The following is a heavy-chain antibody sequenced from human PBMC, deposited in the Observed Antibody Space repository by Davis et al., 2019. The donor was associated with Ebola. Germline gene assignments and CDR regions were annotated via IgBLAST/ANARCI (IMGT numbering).Heavy chain of an antibody. CDR1: GGSISSGGYY. CDR3: ARVNIRRRDGDY. J-gene: IGHJ4*02. D-gene: IGHD5-24*01. V-gene: IGHV4-30-4*08. Sequence: PSETLSLTCTVSGGSISSGGYYWSWIRQHPGKGLEWIGYIYYSGSTYYNPSLKSRVTISVDTSKNQFSLKLSSVTAADTAVYYCARVNIRRRDGDYWGQGTLVTVSS. CDR2: IYYSGST.